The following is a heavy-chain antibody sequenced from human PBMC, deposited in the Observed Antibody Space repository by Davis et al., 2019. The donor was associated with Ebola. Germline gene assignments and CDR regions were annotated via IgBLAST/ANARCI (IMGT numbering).Heavy chain of an antibody. CDR3: ARQTYYYYYYGMDV. CDR2: INHSGST. Sequence: MPGGSLRLSCAVYGGSFSGYYWSWIRQPPGKGLEWIGEINHSGSTNYNPSLKSRVTISVDTSKNQFSLKLSSVTAADTAVYYCARQTYYYYYYGMDVWGQGTTVTVSS. CDR1: GGSFSGYY. V-gene: IGHV4-34*01. J-gene: IGHJ6*02.